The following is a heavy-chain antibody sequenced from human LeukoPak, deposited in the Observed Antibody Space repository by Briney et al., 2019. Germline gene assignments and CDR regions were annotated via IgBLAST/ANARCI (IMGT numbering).Heavy chain of an antibody. CDR1: GFTFSSYA. D-gene: IGHD6-13*01. J-gene: IGHJ4*02. Sequence: GGSLRLSCAASGFTFSSYAMSWVRQAPGKGLEWVSAISGSGGSTYYAVSVKGRFTISRDNSKNTRYLQMNSLRAEDTAVYYCAKVRIAAAGRRGGFDYWGQGTLVTVSS. CDR2: ISGSGGST. CDR3: AKVRIAAAGRRGGFDY. V-gene: IGHV3-23*01.